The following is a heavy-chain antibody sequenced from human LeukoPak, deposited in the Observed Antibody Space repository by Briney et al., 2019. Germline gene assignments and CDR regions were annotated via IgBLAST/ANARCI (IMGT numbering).Heavy chain of an antibody. CDR3: ARLNWNYAPLSY. Sequence: GGSLRLSCAASGFTFSSYAMSWVRQAPGKGLEWVSYISSSGSTIYYADSVKGRFTISRDNAKNSLYLQMNSLRAEDTAVYYCARLNWNYAPLSYWGQGTLVTVSS. D-gene: IGHD1-7*01. J-gene: IGHJ4*02. V-gene: IGHV3-48*04. CDR2: ISSSGSTI. CDR1: GFTFSSYA.